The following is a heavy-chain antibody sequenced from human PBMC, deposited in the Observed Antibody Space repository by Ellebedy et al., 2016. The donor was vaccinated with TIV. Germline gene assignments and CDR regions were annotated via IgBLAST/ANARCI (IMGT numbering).Heavy chain of an antibody. J-gene: IGHJ4*02. D-gene: IGHD6-19*01. Sequence: MPSETLSLTCTVSGGSLSSSTYYWGWIRQPPGKGLEWIGSIYYSGSTYYNPSLKSRVTISVDTSKNQFSLKLSSLTAADTAVYYCARQGHRSGWYVGEYYFDYWGQGTLVTVSS. CDR2: IYYSGST. CDR1: GGSLSSSTYY. V-gene: IGHV4-39*01. CDR3: ARQGHRSGWYVGEYYFDY.